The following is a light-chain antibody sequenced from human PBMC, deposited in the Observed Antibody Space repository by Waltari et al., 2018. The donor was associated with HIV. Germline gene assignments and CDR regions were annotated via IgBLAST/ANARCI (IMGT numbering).Light chain of an antibody. CDR3: ASWDDSLGGRWV. Sequence: QSVLTPPPSTSGTPGQTVTIPCSGTRSDIGTNYVYWYQQVPGTAPTLLIYRNIQRPSGVPARFSGSKSGTSASLAISGLRSEDEAHYHCASWDDSLGGRWVFGGGTKLTVL. CDR1: RSDIGTNY. V-gene: IGLV1-47*01. CDR2: RNI. J-gene: IGLJ3*02.